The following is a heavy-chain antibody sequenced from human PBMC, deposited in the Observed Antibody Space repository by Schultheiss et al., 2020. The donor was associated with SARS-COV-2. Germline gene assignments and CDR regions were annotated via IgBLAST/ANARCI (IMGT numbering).Heavy chain of an antibody. CDR1: GYSISSGYY. D-gene: IGHD6-13*01. Sequence: GSLRLSCAVSGYSISSGYYWGWIRQPPGKGLEWIGSIYHSGSTYYNPSLKSRVTISVDTSKNQFSLKLSSVTAADTAVYYCARTRVWGSPGGPSFDYWGQGTLVTVSS. J-gene: IGHJ4*02. CDR3: ARTRVWGSPGGPSFDY. V-gene: IGHV4-38-2*01. CDR2: IYHSGST.